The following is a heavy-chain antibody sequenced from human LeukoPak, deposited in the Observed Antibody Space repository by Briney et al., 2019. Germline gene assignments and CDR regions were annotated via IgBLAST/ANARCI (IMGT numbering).Heavy chain of an antibody. D-gene: IGHD6-6*01. CDR2: INHSGST. Sequence: PSETLSLTCTVSGGSISSSSYYWGWIRQPPGKGLEWIGEINHSGSTNYNPSLKSRVTISVDTSKNQFSLKLSSVTAADTAVYYCASGTPPLREAARRGSNWFDPWGQGTLVTVSS. J-gene: IGHJ5*02. CDR1: GGSISSSSYY. CDR3: ASGTPPLREAARRGSNWFDP. V-gene: IGHV4-39*07.